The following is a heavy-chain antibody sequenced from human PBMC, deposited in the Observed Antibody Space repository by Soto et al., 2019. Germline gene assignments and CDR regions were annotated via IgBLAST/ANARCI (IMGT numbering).Heavy chain of an antibody. V-gene: IGHV5-51*01. D-gene: IGHD6-13*01. CDR3: ARGKTAAGFDY. J-gene: IGHJ4*02. Sequence: GESLKISCKGSGYNFTNYWIGWVRQMPGKGLESMGIIYPGDSDTRYSPSFQGHVTISADKSISTAYLQWSSLKASDTAMYYCARGKTAAGFDYLGQGTLVTVSS. CDR2: IYPGDSDT. CDR1: GYNFTNYW.